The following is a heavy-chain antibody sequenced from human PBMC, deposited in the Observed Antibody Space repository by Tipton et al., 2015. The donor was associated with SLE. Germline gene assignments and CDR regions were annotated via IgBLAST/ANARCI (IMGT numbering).Heavy chain of an antibody. CDR1: GGSISSYY. CDR2: ISYSGST. V-gene: IGHV4-59*01. Sequence: TLSLTCTVSGGSISSYYWSWIRQPPGKGLEWIGYISYSGSTNYNPSLKSRVTISVDTSKNQFSLKLSSVTAADTAVYYCARTSYYGLVHSWGQGTLVTVSS. J-gene: IGHJ4*02. CDR3: ARTSYYGLVHS. D-gene: IGHD3-10*01.